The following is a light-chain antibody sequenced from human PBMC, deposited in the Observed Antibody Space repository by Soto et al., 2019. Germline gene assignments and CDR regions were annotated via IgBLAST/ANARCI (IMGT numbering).Light chain of an antibody. Sequence: QSALTQPASVSGSPGQSITISCTGSGRDIGAYDYVSWYQQHPGKAPKLIIYGVKNRPSGVSNRFSASKSALTASLTISGLQTEDEADYYCSSYTTSYFYVSGPGTKLTVL. CDR3: SSYTTSYFYV. CDR1: GRDIGAYDY. J-gene: IGLJ1*01. CDR2: GVK. V-gene: IGLV2-14*01.